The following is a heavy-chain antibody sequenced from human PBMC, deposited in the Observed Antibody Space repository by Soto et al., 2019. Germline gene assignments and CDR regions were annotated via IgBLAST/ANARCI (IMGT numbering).Heavy chain of an antibody. CDR3: TRSSSWYVGGMDV. CDR1: GFTFSGSA. J-gene: IGHJ6*02. D-gene: IGHD6-13*01. CDR2: IRSKANSYAT. Sequence: PGGSLRLSCAASGFTFSGSAMHWVRQASGKGLEWVGRIRSKANSYATAYAAPVKGRFTISRDDSKNTAYLQMNSLKTEDTAVYYCTRSSSWYVGGMDVSGQGTTVTGS. V-gene: IGHV3-73*01.